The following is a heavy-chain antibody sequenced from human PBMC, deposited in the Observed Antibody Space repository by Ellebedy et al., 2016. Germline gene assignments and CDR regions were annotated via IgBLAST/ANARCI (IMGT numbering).Heavy chain of an antibody. CDR1: GFSLSTAAVV. CDR2: IYWDGVE. CDR3: VHRTTVTSVDY. V-gene: IGHV2-5*02. Sequence: SGPTLVKPTQTLTLTCTFSGFSLSTAAVVVGWVRQPPGKAPDWLAFIYWDGVERYSPSLRSRLTITKDTSRNQIVLTMTNMDPVDTATYFCVHRTTVTSVDYWGQGSLVTVSS. D-gene: IGHD4-11*01. J-gene: IGHJ4*02.